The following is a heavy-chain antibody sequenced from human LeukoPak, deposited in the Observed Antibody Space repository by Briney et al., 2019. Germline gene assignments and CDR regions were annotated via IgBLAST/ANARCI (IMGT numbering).Heavy chain of an antibody. J-gene: IGHJ4*02. Sequence: PGGSLRLSCAASGFTVSSYWMSWVRQAPGKGLEWVANIKQDGSETYYVDSVKGRFTISRDNAKNLLYLEMNSLRAEDTALYYCARVDGSSSCPDYWGQGTLVTVSS. D-gene: IGHD6-13*01. CDR1: GFTVSSYW. V-gene: IGHV3-7*01. CDR3: ARVDGSSSCPDY. CDR2: IKQDGSET.